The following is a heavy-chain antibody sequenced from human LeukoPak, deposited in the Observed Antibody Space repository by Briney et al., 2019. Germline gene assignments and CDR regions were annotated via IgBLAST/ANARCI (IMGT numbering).Heavy chain of an antibody. Sequence: ASVKVSCKASGYTFTGYYMHWVRQAPGQGLEWMGWINPNSGGTNYAQKFQGRVTMTRDTSISTAYMELSRLRSDDTAVYYCARFGLPASGPWYYYYMDVWGKGTTVTVSS. CDR3: ARFGLPASGPWYYYYMDV. CDR2: INPNSGGT. J-gene: IGHJ6*03. CDR1: GYTFTGYY. V-gene: IGHV1-2*02. D-gene: IGHD2-2*01.